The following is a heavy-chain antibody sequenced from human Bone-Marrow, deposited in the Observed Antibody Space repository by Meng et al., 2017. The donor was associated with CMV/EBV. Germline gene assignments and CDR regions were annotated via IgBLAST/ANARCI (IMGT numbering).Heavy chain of an antibody. D-gene: IGHD5-24*01. CDR3: ARRGVEVNFDY. J-gene: IGHJ4*02. CDR1: GGSISSSSYY. V-gene: IGHV4-39*01. Sequence: GSLRLSCTVSGGSISSSSYYWGWIRRPPGKGLEWIGSIYYSGSTYYNPSLKSRVTISVDTSKNQFSLKLSSVTAADTAVYYCARRGVEVNFDYWGQGTLVTASS. CDR2: IYYSGST.